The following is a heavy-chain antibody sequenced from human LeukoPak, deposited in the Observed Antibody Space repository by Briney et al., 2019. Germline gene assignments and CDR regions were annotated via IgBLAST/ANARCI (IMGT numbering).Heavy chain of an antibody. CDR1: GGTFSRYA. D-gene: IGHD2/OR15-2a*01. CDR3: ASLSNPDAFDI. V-gene: IGHV1-2*06. CDR2: INPNSGVT. J-gene: IGHJ3*02. Sequence: ASVKVSCKASGGTFSRYAVSWVRQAPGQGLEWMGRINPNSGVTHYAQKFQGRVTMTRDTSISTAYMELSRLRSDDTAVYYCASLSNPDAFDIWGQGTMVTVSS.